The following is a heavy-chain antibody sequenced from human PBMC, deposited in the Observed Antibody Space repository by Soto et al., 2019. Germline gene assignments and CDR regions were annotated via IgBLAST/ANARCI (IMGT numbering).Heavy chain of an antibody. CDR1: GFTFSSYC. Sequence: SGGSLRTSCAAPGFTFSSYCMHWVRQAPGKGLEWVAVISYDGGNKYYADSVKGRFTISRDNSKNTLYLQMNSLRAEDTAVYYCAKDAVTYFDYWGQGTLVTVSS. J-gene: IGHJ4*02. CDR3: AKDAVTYFDY. D-gene: IGHD4-17*01. V-gene: IGHV3-30*18. CDR2: ISYDGGNK.